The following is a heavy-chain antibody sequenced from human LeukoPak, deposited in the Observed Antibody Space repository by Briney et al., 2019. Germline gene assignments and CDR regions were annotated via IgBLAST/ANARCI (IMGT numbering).Heavy chain of an antibody. CDR3: ARALEPYSSGWYFEVGFDY. CDR2: ISAYNGNT. V-gene: IGHV1-18*01. J-gene: IGHJ4*02. Sequence: GASVKVSCKASGYTFTSYGISWVRQAPGQGLEWMGWISAYNGNTNYAQKLQGRVTMTTDTSTSTAYMELRSLRSDDTAVYYCARALEPYSSGWYFEVGFDYWGQGTLVTVSS. D-gene: IGHD6-19*01. CDR1: GYTFTSYG.